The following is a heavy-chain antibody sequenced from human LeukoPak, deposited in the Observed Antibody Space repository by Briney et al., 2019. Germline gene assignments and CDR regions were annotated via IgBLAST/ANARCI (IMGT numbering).Heavy chain of an antibody. J-gene: IGHJ4*02. CDR3: ARASGPFDY. CDR2: IWNDGSNK. Sequence: GGSLRLSCAASGFTFSSHAMHWVRQAPGKGLEWVGVIWNDGSNKYYADSVKGRFTISRDNSKNTLYLQMNSLRAEDTAVYSCARASGPFDYWGQGTLVTVSS. D-gene: IGHD3-10*01. CDR1: GFTFSSHA. V-gene: IGHV3-33*08.